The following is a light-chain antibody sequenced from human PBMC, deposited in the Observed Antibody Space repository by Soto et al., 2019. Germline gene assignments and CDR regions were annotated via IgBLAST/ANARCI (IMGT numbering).Light chain of an antibody. V-gene: IGLV2-14*01. CDR2: EVS. CDR1: SSDVGGYNY. Sequence: QSALTQPASVSGSPGQSITISCTGTSSDVGGYNYVSWYQQHPGKAPKLMIYEVSNRPSGVSNRFSGSKSANTASLTISGLQAEDEADYFCSSYAGSNDVVFGGGTQLTVL. J-gene: IGLJ2*01. CDR3: SSYAGSNDVV.